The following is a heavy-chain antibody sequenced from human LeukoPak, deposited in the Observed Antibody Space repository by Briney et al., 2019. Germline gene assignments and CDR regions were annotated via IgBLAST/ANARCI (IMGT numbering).Heavy chain of an antibody. V-gene: IGHV4-61*02. CDR1: GGSISSGSYY. CDR2: IYTSGST. Sequence: SQTLSLTCTVSGGSISSGSYYWSWIRQPAGKGLEWIGRIYTSGSTNYNPSLKSRVTISVDTSKNQFSLKLSSVTAADTAVYYCASGEDAYGGKRGDYWGQGTLVTVSS. D-gene: IGHD4-23*01. J-gene: IGHJ4*02. CDR3: ASGEDAYGGKRGDY.